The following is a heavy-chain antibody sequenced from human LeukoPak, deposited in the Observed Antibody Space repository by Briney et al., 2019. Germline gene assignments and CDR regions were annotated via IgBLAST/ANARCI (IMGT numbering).Heavy chain of an antibody. CDR2: IRYDGSNK. CDR3: AKVTPNLGDNRWFGESRGGFDY. V-gene: IGHV3-30*02. J-gene: IGHJ4*02. D-gene: IGHD3-10*01. CDR1: GFTFSSYG. Sequence: PGGSLRLSCAASGFTFSSYGMHWVRQAPGKGLEWVAFIRYDGSNKYYADSVKGRFTISRDNSKNTLYLQMNSLRAEDTAVYYCAKVTPNLGDNRWFGESRGGFDYWGQGTLVTVSS.